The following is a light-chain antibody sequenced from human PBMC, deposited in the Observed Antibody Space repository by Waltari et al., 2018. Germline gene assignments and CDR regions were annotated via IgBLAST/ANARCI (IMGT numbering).Light chain of an antibody. CDR2: AAS. CDR1: QRISSY. J-gene: IGKJ4*01. Sequence: DIQMTQSPSSLSASVGDRVTITCRASQRISSYLNWYQQKPGKAPKLLIYAASSLQSGVPSRFSGSGSGTDFTLTISSLQPEDFATYYCQQSYSTPPLTFGGGTKVEIK. V-gene: IGKV1-39*01. CDR3: QQSYSTPPLT.